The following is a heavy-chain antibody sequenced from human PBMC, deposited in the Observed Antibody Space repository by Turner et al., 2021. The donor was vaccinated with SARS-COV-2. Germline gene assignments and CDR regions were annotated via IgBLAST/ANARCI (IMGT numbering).Heavy chain of an antibody. CDR1: GFSVRSNY. CDR3: AGDLNGGRGP. D-gene: IGHD1-1*01. CDR2: IYSGDST. Sequence: EVQLVESGGGLVQRGRSLRLCCVASGFSVRSNYMSWVRQARGKGLEGVSVIYSGDSTFDADSVKSRFTISRDSTKNSLYLKMNSRRTEDTAVYYCAGDLNGGRGPWGQGTLVTVSS. J-gene: IGHJ5*02. V-gene: IGHV3-66*02.